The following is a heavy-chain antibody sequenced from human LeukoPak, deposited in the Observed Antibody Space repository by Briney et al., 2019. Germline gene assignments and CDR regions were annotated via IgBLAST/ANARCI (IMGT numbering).Heavy chain of an antibody. Sequence: SVKVSCKASGGTFSSYAINWVRQATGQGLEWMGWMNPNSGNTGYAQKFQGRVTMTRDTSISTAYMELSRLRSDDTAVYYCARKAPDGYGSGSYYPFDYWGQGTLVTVSS. D-gene: IGHD3-10*01. CDR3: ARKAPDGYGSGSYYPFDY. V-gene: IGHV1-8*02. CDR1: GGTFSSYA. CDR2: MNPNSGNT. J-gene: IGHJ4*02.